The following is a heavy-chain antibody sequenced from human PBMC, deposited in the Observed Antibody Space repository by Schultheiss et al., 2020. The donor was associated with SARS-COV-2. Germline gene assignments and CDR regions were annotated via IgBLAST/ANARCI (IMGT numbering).Heavy chain of an antibody. CDR3: ARDQSLYSSSPIDYYCLDV. CDR2: ISSGGEST. J-gene: IGHJ6*02. V-gene: IGHV3-23*01. CDR1: GFTFRNYA. Sequence: GGSLRLSCVASGFTFRNYAIGWVSQAPGKGLGWVAAISSGGESTNYADSVKGRFTISRDNSKNTLYLQMNSLRAEDTAVYFCARDQSLYSSSPIDYYCLDVWGQGTTVTVSS. D-gene: IGHD6-6*01.